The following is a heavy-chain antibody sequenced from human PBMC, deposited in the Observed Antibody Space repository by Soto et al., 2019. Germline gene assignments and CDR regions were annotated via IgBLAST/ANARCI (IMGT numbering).Heavy chain of an antibody. CDR2: ISSSSSYI. D-gene: IGHD4-17*01. Sequence: EVQLVESGGGLVKPGGSLRLSCAASGFTFSSYSMNWVRQAPGKGLEWVSSISSSSSYIYYADSVKSRFTISRDNAKNSLYLQMNSLRAEDTAVYYCARVYDYGDYLELHYWGQGTLVTVSS. V-gene: IGHV3-21*01. J-gene: IGHJ4*02. CDR3: ARVYDYGDYLELHY. CDR1: GFTFSSYS.